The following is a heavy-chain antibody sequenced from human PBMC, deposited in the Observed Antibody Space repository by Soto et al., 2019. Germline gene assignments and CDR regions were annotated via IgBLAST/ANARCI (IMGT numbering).Heavy chain of an antibody. J-gene: IGHJ4*02. CDR1: GFTFSSYG. CDR3: ARDPSYSSSQHLPHRPDY. Sequence: QVQLVESGGGVVQPGRSLRLSCVASGFTFSSYGMHWVRQAPGKGLEWVAVIWYDGSNKYYADSVKGRFTISRDNSKNTLYLQMNSLRAEDTAVYYCARDPSYSSSQHLPHRPDYWGQGTLVTVSS. D-gene: IGHD6-13*01. CDR2: IWYDGSNK. V-gene: IGHV3-33*01.